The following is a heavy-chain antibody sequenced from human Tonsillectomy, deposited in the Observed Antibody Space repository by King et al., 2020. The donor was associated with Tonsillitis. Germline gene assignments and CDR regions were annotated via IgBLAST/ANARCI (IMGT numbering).Heavy chain of an antibody. J-gene: IGHJ5*02. Sequence: VQLVESGGGLVQPGRSLRLSCAASGFKFDNFAMHLVRQPPGKGLEWVSGIIWNSAGRVLADSVKGRFTISRDNTENSLYSQVDSLRPEDTALYSCAKGDQNSSGWRPLDLWGQGTLVTVSS. D-gene: IGHD6-19*01. V-gene: IGHV3-9*01. CDR1: GFKFDNFA. CDR3: AKGDQNSSGWRPLDL. CDR2: IIWNSAGR.